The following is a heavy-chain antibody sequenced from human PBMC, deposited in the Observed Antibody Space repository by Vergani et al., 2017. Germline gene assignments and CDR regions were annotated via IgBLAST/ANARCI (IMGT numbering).Heavy chain of an antibody. J-gene: IGHJ5*02. CDR1: GASITRGRFY. CDR2: IHASGTK. V-gene: IGHV4-61*02. Sequence: QVHLNEAGPGLVKPSQTLSLTCTVPGASITRGRFYWSWIRQPAGKGLGWIGRIHASGTKNYNPSLRSRVTLSVDTSKNQLSLRMISMTPADTAVYYCVRESWRSDLRGVCWCDTWGQGTLVSVSS. CDR3: VRESWRSDLRGVCWCDT. D-gene: IGHD3-10*01.